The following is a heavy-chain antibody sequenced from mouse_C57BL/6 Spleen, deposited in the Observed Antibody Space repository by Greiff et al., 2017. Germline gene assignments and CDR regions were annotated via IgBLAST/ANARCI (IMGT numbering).Heavy chain of an antibody. CDR2: IHPNSGST. CDR3: AREGGLLDAMDY. CDR1: GYTFTSYW. D-gene: IGHD2-3*01. J-gene: IGHJ4*01. Sequence: QVQLQQSGAELVKPGASVKLSCKASGYTFTSYWMHWVKQRPGQGLEWIGMIHPNSGSTNYNEKFKSKATLTVDKSSSTAYMQLSSLTSEAAAVCYCAREGGLLDAMDYWGQGTSVTVSS. V-gene: IGHV1-64*01.